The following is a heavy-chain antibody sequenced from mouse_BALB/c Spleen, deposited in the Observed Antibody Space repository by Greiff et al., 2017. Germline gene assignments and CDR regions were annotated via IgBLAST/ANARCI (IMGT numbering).Heavy chain of an antibody. J-gene: IGHJ4*01. V-gene: IGHV3-6*02. CDR3: ASGGLRPYYYAMDY. Sequence: EVQLQQSGPGLVKPSQSLSLTCSVTGYSITSGYYWNWIRQFPGNKLEWMGYISYDGSNNYNPSLKNRISITRDTSKNQFFLKLNSVTTEDTATYYCASGGLRPYYYAMDYWGQGTSVTVSS. CDR2: ISYDGSN. D-gene: IGHD2-4*01. CDR1: GYSITSGYY.